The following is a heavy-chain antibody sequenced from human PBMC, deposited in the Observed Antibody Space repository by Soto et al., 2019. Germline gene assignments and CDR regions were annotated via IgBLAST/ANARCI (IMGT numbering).Heavy chain of an antibody. V-gene: IGHV1-18*01. CDR2: ISAYNGNT. CDR1: GYTFTSYG. D-gene: IGHD6-6*01. Sequence: QVRLVQSGAELKEPGASVKVSCKASGYTFTSYGVSWVRQAPGQGLEWMGWISAYNGNTFHAKKVQGRVTMSTDTSTTTAYMELRSLRSDDTAVYYCARGSSTRPGATPFDVWGQGKMVTVSS. J-gene: IGHJ3*01. CDR3: ARGSSTRPGATPFDV.